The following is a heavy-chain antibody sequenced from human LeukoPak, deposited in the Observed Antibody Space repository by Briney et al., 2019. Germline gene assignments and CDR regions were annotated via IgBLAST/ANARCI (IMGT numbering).Heavy chain of an antibody. D-gene: IGHD2-15*01. Sequence: PSQTLSLTCTVSGASIRSGDYYWSWIRQPPGKGLEWIGYIYDSGSTYYNPSLRSRITISVDTSENRFSLKLSSVTATDTAVYYCARDCSGGSCYGAFDIWGQGTMVTVSS. V-gene: IGHV4-30-4*01. J-gene: IGHJ3*02. CDR1: GASIRSGDYY. CDR2: IYDSGST. CDR3: ARDCSGGSCYGAFDI.